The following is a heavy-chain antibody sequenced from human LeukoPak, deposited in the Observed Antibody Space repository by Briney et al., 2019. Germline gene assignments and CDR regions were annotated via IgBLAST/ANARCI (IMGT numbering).Heavy chain of an antibody. CDR3: ARDGVYCSSTGCYLDY. V-gene: IGHV3-33*01. CDR1: GFTFSSYG. CDR2: IWYDGSNK. J-gene: IGHJ4*02. Sequence: GRSLRLSCAASGFTFSSYGMHWVRQAPGKGLEWVAVIWYDGSNKYYADSVKGRFTISRDNSKNTLYLQMNSLRAEDTAVYYCARDGVYCSSTGCYLDYWGQGTLVTVSS. D-gene: IGHD2-2*01.